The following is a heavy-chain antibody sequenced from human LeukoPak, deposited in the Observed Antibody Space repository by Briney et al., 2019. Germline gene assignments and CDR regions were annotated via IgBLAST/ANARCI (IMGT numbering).Heavy chain of an antibody. V-gene: IGHV4-59*01. Sequence: SETLSLTCTVSGGSIGSYYWSWVRQPPGKGLEWIGYIYDSGSTNYNPSLKSRVTISVDTSKNQFSLKLSSVTAADTAVYYCACLTTADAFDIWGQGTMVTVSS. CDR3: ACLTTADAFDI. J-gene: IGHJ3*02. CDR1: GGSIGSYY. CDR2: IYDSGST. D-gene: IGHD3-22*01.